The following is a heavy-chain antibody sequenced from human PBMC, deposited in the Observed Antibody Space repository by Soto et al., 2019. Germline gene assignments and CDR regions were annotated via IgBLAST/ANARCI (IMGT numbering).Heavy chain of an antibody. V-gene: IGHV4-31*03. CDR2: IHHSGST. Sequence: QVQLQESGPGLVKASQTLSLTCNVSGGSISSGGYYWTWIRQHPGKGLEWMGNIHHSGSTFYNPSLKRRVAISVDTSKNQFSLKLSYVTAADTAVYFCVRGVLSWGQGTLVTVSS. J-gene: IGHJ1*01. CDR3: VRGVLS. CDR1: GGSISSGGYY. D-gene: IGHD3-10*01.